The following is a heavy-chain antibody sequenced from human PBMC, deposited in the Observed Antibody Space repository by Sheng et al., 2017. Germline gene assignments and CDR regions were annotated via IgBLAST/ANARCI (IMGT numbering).Heavy chain of an antibody. CDR2: IYSGGNT. CDR1: GFTVTSHY. Sequence: DVQLVESGGGLVQPGTSLTLSCAASGFTVTSHYMSWVRQAPGKGLEWVSGIYSGGNTYYADSVRGRFTVSRDISKSTLYLQMNNLRADDTAVYYCTRDPFTDYYYDGMDVWGRGTDGHRLL. V-gene: IGHV3-53*01. J-gene: IGHJ6*02. CDR3: TRDPFTDYYYDGMDV.